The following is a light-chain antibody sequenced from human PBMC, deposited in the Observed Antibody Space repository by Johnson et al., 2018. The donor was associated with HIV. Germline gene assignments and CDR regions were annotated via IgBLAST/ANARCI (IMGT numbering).Light chain of an antibody. CDR3: GTWDTSLTTGGV. J-gene: IGLJ1*01. CDR2: KNN. Sequence: QSVLTQPPSVSVAPGQKVTISCSGSSSTIGNNYVYWYQVLPGTAPKLLIYKNNNRPSGIPDRFSGSKSGTSATLAITGLQTGDEADYYCGTWDTSLTTGGVFGTGTKVTVL. CDR1: SSTIGNNY. V-gene: IGLV1-51*02.